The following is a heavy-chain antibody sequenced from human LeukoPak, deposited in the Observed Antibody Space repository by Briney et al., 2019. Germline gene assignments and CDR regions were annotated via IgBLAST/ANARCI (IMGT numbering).Heavy chain of an antibody. D-gene: IGHD1-1*01. CDR1: GFTFSSYG. J-gene: IGHJ4*02. Sequence: GRPLRLSCAASGFTFSSYGIHWVRQAPGKGLEWVAGVRYDGSDKFHEDYVKGRFTISRDSSKNTVTLQMNSLRAEDTAVYYCARNLYDHFLDYWGQGTVVTVSS. CDR3: ARNLYDHFLDY. CDR2: VRYDGSDK. V-gene: IGHV3-33*01.